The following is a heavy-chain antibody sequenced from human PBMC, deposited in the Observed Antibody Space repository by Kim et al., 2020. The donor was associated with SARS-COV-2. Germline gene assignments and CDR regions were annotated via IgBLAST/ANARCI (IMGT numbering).Heavy chain of an antibody. CDR1: GFTFDDYT. D-gene: IGHD3-3*01. CDR3: AKGDLTIFGVAQDAFDI. V-gene: IGHV3-43*01. Sequence: GGSLRLSCAASGFTFDDYTMHWVRQAPGKGLEWVSLISWDGGSTYYADSVKGRFTISRDNSKNSLYLQMNSLRTEDTALYYCAKGDLTIFGVAQDAFDIWGQGTMVTVSS. J-gene: IGHJ3*02. CDR2: ISWDGGST.